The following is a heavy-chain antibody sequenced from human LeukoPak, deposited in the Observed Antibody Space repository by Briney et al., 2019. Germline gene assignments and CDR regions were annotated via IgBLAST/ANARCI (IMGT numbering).Heavy chain of an antibody. J-gene: IGHJ4*02. D-gene: IGHD7-27*01. CDR1: GFTFSSYA. CDR2: ISGSGGST. V-gene: IGHV3-23*01. CDR3: ATTADYWGSYG. Sequence: GGSLRLSCAASGFTFSSYAMSWVRQAPGKGLEWVPGISGSGGSTYYADSVKGRFTISRDNSKSTLYLQMNSLRAEDTAVYYCATTADYWGSYGWGQGTLVTVSS.